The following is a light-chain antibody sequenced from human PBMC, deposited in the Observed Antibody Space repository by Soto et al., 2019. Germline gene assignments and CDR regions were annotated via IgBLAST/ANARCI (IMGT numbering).Light chain of an antibody. V-gene: IGKV3-15*01. CDR2: GAS. Sequence: EIVMTQSPATLSVSPGERATLSCRASRSVSSNLAWYQQKPGQAPRLLIYGASTRATGIPARFSGSGSGTEFTLTISSLQSEDFAVYYCQQQRTFGQGTKVEIK. J-gene: IGKJ1*01. CDR3: QQQRT. CDR1: RSVSSN.